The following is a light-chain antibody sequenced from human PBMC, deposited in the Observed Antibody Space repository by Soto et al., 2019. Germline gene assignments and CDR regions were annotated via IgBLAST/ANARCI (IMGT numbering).Light chain of an antibody. Sequence: QSVLTQPASVSGSPGQSITISCTGTHSDIGNYNYVSWYQHLPGKAPKLMIYDVGSRPSGVSSRFSGSKSGKTASLTISGLQAEDEADYYCHSFREDHPRFYVFATGTKLTVL. V-gene: IGLV2-14*03. CDR3: HSFREDHPRFYV. CDR2: DVG. CDR1: HSDIGNYNY. J-gene: IGLJ1*01.